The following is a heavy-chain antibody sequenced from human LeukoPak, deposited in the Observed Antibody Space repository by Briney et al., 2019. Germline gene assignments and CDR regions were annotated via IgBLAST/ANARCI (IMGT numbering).Heavy chain of an antibody. CDR1: GYTFTSYY. D-gene: IGHD2-8*01. CDR2: IYPGGGST. V-gene: IGHV1-46*01. J-gene: IGHJ4*02. Sequence: ASVRVSCKASGYTFTSYYIHWVRQAPGQGLEWMGVIYPGGGSTSYAQKFQGRVTMTRDMSTSTVYMELSSLRSEDTAVYYCARDNDFDYWGQGTLVTVSS. CDR3: ARDNDFDY.